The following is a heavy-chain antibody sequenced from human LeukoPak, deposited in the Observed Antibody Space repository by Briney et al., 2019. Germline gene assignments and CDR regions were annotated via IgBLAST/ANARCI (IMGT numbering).Heavy chain of an antibody. CDR1: GSTFSNYW. CDR3: AYDYGDYVFDY. D-gene: IGHD4-17*01. CDR2: IKQDGSEK. J-gene: IGHJ4*02. V-gene: IGHV3-7*01. Sequence: GGSLRLSCAASGSTFSNYWMIWVRQAPGKGLEWVASIKQDGSEKQYVGSVRGRFTISRDNAKNVLDLQMNSLTAEDTAVYYCAYDYGDYVFDYWGQGTLVTVSS.